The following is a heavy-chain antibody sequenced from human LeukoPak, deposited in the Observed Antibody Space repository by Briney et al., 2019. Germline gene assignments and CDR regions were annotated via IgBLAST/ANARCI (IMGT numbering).Heavy chain of an antibody. CDR3: ATAKYYDFWSGSIDAFDI. CDR2: IYPGDSDT. J-gene: IGHJ3*02. Sequence: GESLKISCKGSGYSFTSYWIGWVRQMPGKGLEWMGIIYPGDSDTRYSPSFQGQVTISADKSISTAYLQWSSLKASDTAMYYCATAKYYDFWSGSIDAFDIWGQGTMVTVSS. V-gene: IGHV5-51*01. CDR1: GYSFTSYW. D-gene: IGHD3-3*01.